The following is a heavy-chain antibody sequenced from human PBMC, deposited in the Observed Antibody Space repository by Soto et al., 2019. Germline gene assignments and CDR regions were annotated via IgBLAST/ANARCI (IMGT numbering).Heavy chain of an antibody. V-gene: IGHV1-18*01. CDR3: PRDAAVGLLGY. D-gene: IGHD1-26*01. CDR2: ISAYNGNT. CDR1: GYSYTSYG. Sequence: NGSRKGFGYSYTSYGSSWGRQAPGQGLEWMGWISAYNGNTNYAQKLQGRVTMTTDTSTSTAYMELRSLRSDDSAVYYCPRDAAVGLLGYWGEGTLVTVSS. J-gene: IGHJ4*02.